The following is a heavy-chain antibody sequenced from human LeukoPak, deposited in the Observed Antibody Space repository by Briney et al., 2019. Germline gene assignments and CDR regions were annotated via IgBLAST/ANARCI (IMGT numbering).Heavy chain of an antibody. D-gene: IGHD1-26*01. CDR2: IRYDGSNK. CDR1: GFTFSSYG. J-gene: IGHJ4*02. CDR3: AKEPKEWELPDY. V-gene: IGHV3-30*02. Sequence: GGSLRLSCAASGFTFSSYGMHWVRQAPGKGLEWVAFIRYDGSNKYYRDSVKGRFTISRDNSKNTLYLQLDYLRTEDTAVYYCAKEPKEWELPDYWGQGTLVTVSS.